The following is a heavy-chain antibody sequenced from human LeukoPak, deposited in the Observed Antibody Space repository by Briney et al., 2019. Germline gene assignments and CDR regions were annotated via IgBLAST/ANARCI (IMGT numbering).Heavy chain of an antibody. Sequence: SGGSLRLSCAASGFTFTNSWMAWVRQAPGKGLEWVANIKQDGNTKHYADSLKGRFTISRDNPKNSLYLQMNSLRADDTAAYYCARDTDGSLDYWGQGILVTVAS. J-gene: IGHJ4*02. CDR3: ARDTDGSLDY. D-gene: IGHD1-26*01. CDR1: GFTFTNSW. V-gene: IGHV3-7*01. CDR2: IKQDGNTK.